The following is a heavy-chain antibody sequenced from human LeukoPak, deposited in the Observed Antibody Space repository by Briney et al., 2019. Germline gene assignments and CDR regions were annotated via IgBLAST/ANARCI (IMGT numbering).Heavy chain of an antibody. CDR3: ARIWSGYFDY. CDR1: GGSISRNSW. CDR2: IYYSGST. D-gene: IGHD3-3*01. J-gene: IGHJ4*02. Sequence: PSETLSLTCAVSGGSISRNSWWSWVRQPPGKGLEWIGYIYYSGSTNYNPSLKSRVTISVDTSKNQFSLKLSSVTAADTAVYYCARIWSGYFDYWGQGTLVTVSS. V-gene: IGHV4-4*02.